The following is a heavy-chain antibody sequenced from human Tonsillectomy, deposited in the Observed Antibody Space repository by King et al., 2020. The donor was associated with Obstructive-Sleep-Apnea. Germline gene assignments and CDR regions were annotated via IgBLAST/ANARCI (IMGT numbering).Heavy chain of an antibody. D-gene: IGHD3-16*01. V-gene: IGHV3-23*04. Sequence: VQLVESGGGLVQPGGSLRLSCAASGFTFSSYAISVVRQAPGKGLECGSAISCSGGGTYYADSVKGRFTISRDNSKNTLYLQMNSLRAEDTAVYYCASSMITFGSNWGQGTLVTVSS. J-gene: IGHJ4*02. CDR2: ISCSGGGT. CDR3: ASSMITFGSN. CDR1: GFTFSSYA.